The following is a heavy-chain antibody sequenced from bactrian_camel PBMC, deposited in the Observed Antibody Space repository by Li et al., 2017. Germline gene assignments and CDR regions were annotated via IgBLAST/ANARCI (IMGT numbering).Heavy chain of an antibody. CDR2: INSDGGSA. D-gene: IGHD4*01. V-gene: IGHV3S31*01. CDR1: GFTFSNYA. Sequence: VQLVESGGGLVQPGGSLRLSCAASGFTFSNYAMNWVRQLPGKGLEWVSTINSDGGSAYFADSVKGRFTISKDNAKNTLYLQMNSLKLEDTAVYYCAARKLGIYSDYPGYNYWGQGTQVTVS. CDR3: AARKLGIYSDYPGYNY. J-gene: IGHJ4*01.